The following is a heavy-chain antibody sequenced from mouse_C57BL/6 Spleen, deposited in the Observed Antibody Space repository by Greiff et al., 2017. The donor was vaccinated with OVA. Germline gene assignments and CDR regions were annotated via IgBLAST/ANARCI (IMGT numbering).Heavy chain of an antibody. V-gene: IGHV1-52*01. CDR2: IDPSDSET. CDR3: ARWHGNYVPYYAMDY. CDR1: GYTFTSYW. D-gene: IGHD2-1*01. Sequence: QVQLQQPGAELVRPGSSVKLSCKASGYTFTSYWMHWVKQRPIQGLEWIGNIDPSDSETHYNQKFKDKATLTVDKSSSTAYMQLSSLTSEDSAVYYGARWHGNYVPYYAMDYWGQGTSVTVSS. J-gene: IGHJ4*01.